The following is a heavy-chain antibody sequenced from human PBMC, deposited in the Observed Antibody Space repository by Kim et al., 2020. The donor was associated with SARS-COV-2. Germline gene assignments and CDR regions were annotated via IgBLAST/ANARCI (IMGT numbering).Heavy chain of an antibody. CDR2: ISSSGRST. J-gene: IGHJ6*02. CDR1: GFTFGDHY. D-gene: IGHD2-15*01. CDR3: ARHSGVALSTEFYYYAVDV. V-gene: IGHV3-11*01. Sequence: GGSLRLSCETSGFTFGDHYMSWIRQAPGKGLEWLSYISSSGRSTYSRDSVRGRFTISRDNVRDILYLQMNSLRAEDTAVYYCARHSGVALSTEFYYYAVDVWGQGTTVTVSS.